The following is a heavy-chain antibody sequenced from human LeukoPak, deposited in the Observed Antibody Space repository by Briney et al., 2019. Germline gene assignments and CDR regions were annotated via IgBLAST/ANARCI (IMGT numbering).Heavy chain of an antibody. J-gene: IGHJ4*02. Sequence: GGSLRLSCAASGFTFSSYWMHWVRHVPGKGLVCVSRINSDGSSTNYADSVKGRFTISRDNAKGTLYLQMNSLSAEDTAVYYCARARGYSYGWTLDYWGQGTLVTVSS. CDR2: INSDGSST. D-gene: IGHD5-18*01. CDR1: GFTFSSYW. V-gene: IGHV3-74*01. CDR3: ARARGYSYGWTLDY.